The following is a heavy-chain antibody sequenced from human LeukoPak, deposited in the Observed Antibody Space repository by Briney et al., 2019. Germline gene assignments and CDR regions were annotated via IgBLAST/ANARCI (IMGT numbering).Heavy chain of an antibody. D-gene: IGHD6-13*01. CDR2: ISGSGAGT. V-gene: IGHV3-23*01. CDR3: ASYGSSWSYYFDY. Sequence: GGSLRLSCVASGFTFSSYVMSWVRQAPGKGLEWVSTISGSGAGTYYADSVKGRFTIPRDSSKNTLYLQMNSLKAEDTAVYYCASYGSSWSYYFDYWGQGTLVTVSS. J-gene: IGHJ4*02. CDR1: GFTFSSYV.